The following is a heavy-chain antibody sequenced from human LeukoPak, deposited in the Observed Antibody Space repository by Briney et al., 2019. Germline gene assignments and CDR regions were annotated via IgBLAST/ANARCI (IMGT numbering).Heavy chain of an antibody. CDR1: GFTFGDYW. Sequence: PGGSLRLSCAASGFTFGDYWMSWIRQPPGKGLEWIGEINHSGSTNYNPSLKSRVTISVDTSKNQFSLKLSSVTAADTAVYYCAITLPSSGYSIDYWGQGTLVTVSS. J-gene: IGHJ4*02. D-gene: IGHD3-22*01. CDR2: INHSGST. V-gene: IGHV4-34*08. CDR3: AITLPSSGYSIDY.